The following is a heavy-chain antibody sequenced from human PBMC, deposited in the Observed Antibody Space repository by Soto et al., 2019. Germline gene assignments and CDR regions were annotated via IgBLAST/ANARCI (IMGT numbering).Heavy chain of an antibody. CDR2: IISSSSYI. Sequence: GGSLRLSCAASGFTFSSYSMNWVRQAPGKGLKRVSSIISSSSYIYYADSVKGRFTISRDNAKNSPYLQIHSLRAYATAGDYWARDRCSGGSCNAFEGGGQGT. CDR3: ARDRCSGGSCNAFEG. D-gene: IGHD2-15*01. V-gene: IGHV3-21*01. J-gene: IGHJ4*01. CDR1: GFTFSSYS.